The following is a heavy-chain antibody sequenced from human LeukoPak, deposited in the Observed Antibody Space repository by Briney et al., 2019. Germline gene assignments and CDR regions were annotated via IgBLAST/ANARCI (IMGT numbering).Heavy chain of an antibody. CDR3: ARPYYYDSSNYAAGFDY. D-gene: IGHD3-22*01. CDR2: INTNTGNP. V-gene: IGHV7-4-1*02. Sequence: GASVKVSCKASGYTFTSYAMNWVRQAPGQGLEWMGWINTNTGNPTYAQGFTGRFVFSLDTSVSTAYLQISSLKAEDTAVYFCARPYYYDSSNYAAGFDYWGQGTLVTVSS. J-gene: IGHJ4*02. CDR1: GYTFTSYA.